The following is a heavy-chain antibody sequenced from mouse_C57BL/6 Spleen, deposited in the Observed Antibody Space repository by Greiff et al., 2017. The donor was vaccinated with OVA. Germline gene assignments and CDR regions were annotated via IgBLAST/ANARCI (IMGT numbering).Heavy chain of an antibody. CDR3: ARSSPSRYFDV. V-gene: IGHV1-82*01. CDR1: GYAFSSSW. D-gene: IGHD6-1*01. J-gene: IGHJ1*03. CDR2: IYPGDGDT. Sequence: QVQLQQSGPELVKPGASVKISCKASGYAFSSSWMNWVKQRPGKGLEWIGRIYPGDGDTNYNGKFKGKATLTADKSSSTAYMQLSSLTSEDSAVYFCARSSPSRYFDVWGTGTTVTVSS.